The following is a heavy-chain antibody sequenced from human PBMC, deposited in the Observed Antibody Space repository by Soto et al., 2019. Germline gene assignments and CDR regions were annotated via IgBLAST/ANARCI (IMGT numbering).Heavy chain of an antibody. V-gene: IGHV3-21*01. CDR2: ISSSSSYI. J-gene: IGHJ6*03. D-gene: IGHD2-2*01. CDR3: ARGLPAAVYYYYYYMDV. CDR1: GFTFSSYS. Sequence: GGSLRLSCAASGFTFSSYSMNWVRQAPGKGLEWVSSISSSSSYIYYADSVKGRFTISRDNAKNSLYLQMNSLRAEDTAVYYCARGLPAAVYYYYYYMDVWGKGTTVTVSS.